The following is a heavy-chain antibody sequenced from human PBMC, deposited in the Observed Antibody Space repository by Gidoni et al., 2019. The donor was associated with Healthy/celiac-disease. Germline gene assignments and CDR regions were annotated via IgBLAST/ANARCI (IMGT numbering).Heavy chain of an antibody. D-gene: IGHD2-2*01. J-gene: IGHJ6*04. CDR1: GGSFSGYY. Sequence: QVQLQQWGAGLLKPSETLSLTCAVDGGSFSGYYWSWIRQPPGKGLQWIGEINHSGNTNYNPSLKSRVTISVDTSKNQFSLKLSSVTAADTAVYYCARIVLHGPLDVWGKGTTATVSS. CDR2: INHSGNT. V-gene: IGHV4-34*01. CDR3: ARIVLHGPLDV.